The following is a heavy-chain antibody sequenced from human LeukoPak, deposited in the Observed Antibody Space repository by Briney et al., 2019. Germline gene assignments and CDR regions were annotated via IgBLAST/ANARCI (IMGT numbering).Heavy chain of an antibody. D-gene: IGHD4-17*01. CDR3: ARGGGPVTSRGYDY. Sequence: PGGSLRLSCAASGFTFTDYWMHWVRQAPGKGLVWVSRINSDGSSTNYADSVKGRFTISRDNARNTVYLQMNSLRAEDTAMYYCARGGGPVTSRGYDYWGQGSLVTVSS. V-gene: IGHV3-74*01. CDR1: GFTFTDYW. J-gene: IGHJ4*02. CDR2: INSDGSST.